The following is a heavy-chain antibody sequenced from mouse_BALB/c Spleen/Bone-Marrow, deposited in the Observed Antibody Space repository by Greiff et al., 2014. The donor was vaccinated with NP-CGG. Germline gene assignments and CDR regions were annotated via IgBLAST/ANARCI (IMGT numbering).Heavy chain of an antibody. CDR1: GYTFTSYW. CDR3: ARWNYYGSLYWYFDV. Sequence: QVQLKQSGAELVKPGASVKLSCKAFGYTFTSYWMHWVKQRPGKGLEWIGEINPSNGRTNYNEKFKSKATLTVDKSSSTAYMQLSSLTSEDSAVYYCARWNYYGSLYWYFDVWGAGTTVTVSS. CDR2: INPSNGRT. D-gene: IGHD1-1*01. V-gene: IGHV1S81*02. J-gene: IGHJ1*01.